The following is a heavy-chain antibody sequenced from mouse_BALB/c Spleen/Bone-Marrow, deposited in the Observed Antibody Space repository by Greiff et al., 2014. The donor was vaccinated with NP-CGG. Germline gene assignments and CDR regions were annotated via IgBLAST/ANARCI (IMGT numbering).Heavy chain of an antibody. J-gene: IGHJ1*01. D-gene: IGHD2-2*01. Sequence: VKLVESGPGLVKPSQSLSITCTVSGFSLTTYGLHWVRQSPGKGLEWLGVIWSGGGTDYNAAFISRLIITKDNSKSQVSFKMNSLQTNDTAMYYCARKGYTGYFDVWGAGTTVTVSS. CDR2: IWSGGGT. CDR1: GFSLTTYG. V-gene: IGHV2-2*02. CDR3: ARKGYTGYFDV.